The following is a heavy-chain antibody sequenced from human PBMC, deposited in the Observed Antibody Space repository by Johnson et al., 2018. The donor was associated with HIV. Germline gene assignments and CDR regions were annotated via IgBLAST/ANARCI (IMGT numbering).Heavy chain of an antibody. CDR3: ARGMARIAFDI. D-gene: IGHD5-24*01. Sequence: VQFVESGGGLVQPGGSLRLSCAASGFTFSSYAMSWVRQAPGKGLEWVSSIPASGTDTYYADSVKGRFTISRDNSKNTLYLQMNSLRAEDTAVYYCARGMARIAFDIWGQGTMVTVSS. J-gene: IGHJ3*02. CDR2: IPASGTDT. CDR1: GFTFSSYA. V-gene: IGHV3-23*04.